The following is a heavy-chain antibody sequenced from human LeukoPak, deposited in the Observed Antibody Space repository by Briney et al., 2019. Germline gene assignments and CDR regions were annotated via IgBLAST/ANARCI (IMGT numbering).Heavy chain of an antibody. V-gene: IGHV3-23*01. CDR2: ISGSGGST. J-gene: IGHJ4*02. CDR3: AKAWWGVPAAHDY. D-gene: IGHD2-2*01. CDR1: GFTFSSYA. Sequence: PGGSLRLSCAAYGFTFSSYAMSWVRQAPGKGLEWVSGISGSGGSTYYADSVKGRFTISRDNSKNTLYLQMNSLRAEDTAGYYCAKAWWGVPAAHDYWGQGTLVTVSS.